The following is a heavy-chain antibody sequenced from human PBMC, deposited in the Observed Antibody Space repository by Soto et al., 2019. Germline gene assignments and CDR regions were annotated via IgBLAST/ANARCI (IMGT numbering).Heavy chain of an antibody. CDR2: IYRTGST. D-gene: IGHD1-7*01. CDR1: GGSFTSNNW. Sequence: SETLSLTCAGSGGSFTSNNWWTWVRQPPGQGLEWIGEIYRTGSTNYNPSLKSRVTISLDKSENQFSLKVTSLTAADTAVYYCASRDPGTSVDYWGQGTLVTVPQ. J-gene: IGHJ4*02. V-gene: IGHV4-4*02. CDR3: ASRDPGTSVDY.